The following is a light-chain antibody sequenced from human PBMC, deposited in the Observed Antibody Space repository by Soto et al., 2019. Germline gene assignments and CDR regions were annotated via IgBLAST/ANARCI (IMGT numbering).Light chain of an antibody. CDR3: QQYGSYVYT. CDR2: DAS. CDR1: QSISSL. J-gene: IGKJ2*01. V-gene: IGKV1-5*01. Sequence: DIPMTQFPSTLSASVGDRVSITCRASQSISSLLAWYQQKPGKAPKLLIYDASSLESGVPSRFSGSGSGAEFTLTISSLQPDDFATYYCQQYGSYVYTFGQGTKLEIK.